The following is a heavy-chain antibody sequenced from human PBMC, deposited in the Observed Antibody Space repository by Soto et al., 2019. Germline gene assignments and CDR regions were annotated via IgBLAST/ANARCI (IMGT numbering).Heavy chain of an antibody. D-gene: IGHD2-2*01. Sequence: GGSLRLSCAASGFKFNNAWMNWVRQAPGKGLEWVGRTKSKVDGGTIDYAAPVKGRFTISRDDSKTTLYLQMNSLKTDDTAIYYCTIFGSIRTDASAFYIWGQGTLVTVSS. CDR3: TIFGSIRTDASAFYI. CDR2: TKSKVDGGTI. CDR1: GFKFNNAW. J-gene: IGHJ3*02. V-gene: IGHV3-15*07.